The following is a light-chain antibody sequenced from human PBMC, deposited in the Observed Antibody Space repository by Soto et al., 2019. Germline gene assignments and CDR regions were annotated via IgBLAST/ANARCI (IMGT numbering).Light chain of an antibody. CDR1: SSDVGSHNL. CDR3: CSYGGSRAV. J-gene: IGLJ7*01. V-gene: IGLV2-23*02. Sequence: QPVLTQPASVSGSPGQSITISCTGTSSDVGSHNLVSWYQQHPGQAPKLMIYEVSKRPLGVSARFSASKSGNTASLTISGLHAEDEADYYCCSYGGSRAVFGGGTQLTVL. CDR2: EVS.